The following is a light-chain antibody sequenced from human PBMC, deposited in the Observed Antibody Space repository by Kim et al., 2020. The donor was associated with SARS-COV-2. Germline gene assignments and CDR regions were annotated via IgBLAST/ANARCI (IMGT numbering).Light chain of an antibody. CDR1: SGSIASNY. V-gene: IGLV6-57*04. J-gene: IGLJ3*02. CDR3: QSYDSSNRWV. CDR2: EDN. Sequence: NFMLTQPHSVSESPGKTVTISCTRSSGSIASNYVQWYQQRPGSAPTTVIYEDNQRPSGVPDRFFGSIDSSSNSASLTISGLKTGDEADYYCQSYDSSNRWVFGGGTQLTVL.